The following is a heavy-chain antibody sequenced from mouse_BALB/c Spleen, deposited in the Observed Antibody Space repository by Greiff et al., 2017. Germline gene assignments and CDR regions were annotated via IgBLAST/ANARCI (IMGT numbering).Heavy chain of an antibody. Sequence: EVQRVESGGGLVKPGGSLKLSCAASGFTFSSYAMSWVRQTPEKRLEWVASISSGGSTYYPDSVKGRFTISRDNARNILYLQMSSLRSEDTAMYYCARGEYDYDFDYWGQGTTLTVSS. J-gene: IGHJ2*01. CDR3: ARGEYDYDFDY. V-gene: IGHV5-6-5*01. CDR2: ISSGGST. CDR1: GFTFSSYA. D-gene: IGHD2-4*01.